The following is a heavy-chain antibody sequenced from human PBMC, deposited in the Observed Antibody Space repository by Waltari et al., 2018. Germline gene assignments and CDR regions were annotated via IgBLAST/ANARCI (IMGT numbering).Heavy chain of an antibody. J-gene: IGHJ4*02. V-gene: IGHV4-61*01. CDR3: ARDGYNSNFDY. CDR1: GGSVSSGSYY. CDR2: IYYSGNT. D-gene: IGHD5-12*01. Sequence: QVQLQESGPGLVQPSETLSLTCTVSGGSVSSGSYYWSWIRQPPGKGLEWIGYIYYSGNTNYNPSLKSRVTISVDTSKNQFSLRLRSVTAADTAVYYCARDGYNSNFDYWGQGTLVTVSS.